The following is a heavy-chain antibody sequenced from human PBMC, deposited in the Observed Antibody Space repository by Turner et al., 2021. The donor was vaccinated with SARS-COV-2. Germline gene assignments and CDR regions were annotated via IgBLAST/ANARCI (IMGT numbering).Heavy chain of an antibody. J-gene: IGHJ4*02. V-gene: IGHV3-74*01. CDR3: ARSSAGAIDY. CDR1: GFTFSSYA. D-gene: IGHD1-26*01. CDR2: MNGDGTST. Sequence: EVQLVESGGGLVQPGGSLRLSCAASGFTFSSYAMHWVRQAPGKGLVWVARMNGDGTSTSYADSEKGRFTISRDKAKNTLYVQMSSLRAEDTAVYYCARSSAGAIDYWGQGTLVTVTS.